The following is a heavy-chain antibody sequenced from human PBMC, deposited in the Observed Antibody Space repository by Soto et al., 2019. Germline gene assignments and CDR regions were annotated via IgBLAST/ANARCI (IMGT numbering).Heavy chain of an antibody. CDR1: GYAFTTYG. V-gene: IGHV1-18*01. Sequence: QVHLVQSGAEVKKPGASVKVSCQASGYAFTTYGITWVRQAPGQGLEWMGWISAHNGNTNYAQKLQGRVTVTRDTSTSTAYMELRRLRSDDTAVYYGARGRYGDYWGQGALVTVSS. D-gene: IGHD1-1*01. CDR3: ARGRYGDY. J-gene: IGHJ4*02. CDR2: ISAHNGNT.